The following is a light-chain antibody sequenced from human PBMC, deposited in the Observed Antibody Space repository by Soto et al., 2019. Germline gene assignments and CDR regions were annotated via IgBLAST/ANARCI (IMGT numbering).Light chain of an antibody. J-gene: IGKJ1*01. V-gene: IGKV3-20*01. CDR2: GAS. Sequence: DIVLTQSPGTLSLSPGERDSLSCRASQSVSSGHLAWYQQKPGQAPRLLIYGASSRATGIPDRFSGSGSGTDFTLTISRLEPEDYAVYYCQQYGHSLWTFGQGTKVEIK. CDR1: QSVSSGH. CDR3: QQYGHSLWT.